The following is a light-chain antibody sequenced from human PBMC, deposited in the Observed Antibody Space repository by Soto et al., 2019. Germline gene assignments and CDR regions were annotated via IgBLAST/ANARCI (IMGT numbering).Light chain of an antibody. CDR1: SSNVGVNF. CDR2: RND. V-gene: IGLV1-47*01. J-gene: IGLJ1*01. Sequence: QSVLTQPPSASGTPGERVTISCFGNSSNVGVNFVYWYQHLPGTAPKLLIYRNDQRPSGVPDRFSGSKSGTSSSLAISGLRYEDEADYYCAAWDDSLRGRVFGTGTKVTVL. CDR3: AAWDDSLRGRV.